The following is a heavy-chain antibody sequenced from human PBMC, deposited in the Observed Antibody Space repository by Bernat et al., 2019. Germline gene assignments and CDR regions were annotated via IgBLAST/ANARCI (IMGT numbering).Heavy chain of an antibody. V-gene: IGHV1-69*04. CDR1: GGTFSSYA. D-gene: IGHD3-22*01. Sequence: QVQLVQSGAEVKKPGSSVKVSCKASGGTFSSYAISWVRQAPGQGLEWMGRIIPILGIANYAQKFQGRVTITADKSTSTAYMELSSLRSEDTAVYYCARVFYDSSGYYFEGVPTFDYWGQGTLVTVSS. CDR3: ARVFYDSSGYYFEGVPTFDY. J-gene: IGHJ4*02. CDR2: IIPILGIA.